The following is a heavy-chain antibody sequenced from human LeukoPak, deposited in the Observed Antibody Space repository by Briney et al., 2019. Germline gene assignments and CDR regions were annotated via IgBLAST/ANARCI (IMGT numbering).Heavy chain of an antibody. CDR2: IIPILGIA. D-gene: IGHD3-10*01. V-gene: IGHV1-69*04. CDR3: ARDSGYYGSGSYYNDLPYNWFGP. CDR1: GGTFSSYA. J-gene: IGHJ5*02. Sequence: ASVKVSCKASGGTFSSYAISWVRQAPGQGLEWMGRIIPILGIANYAQKFQGRVTITADKSTSTAYMELSSLRSEDTAVYYCARDSGYYGSGSYYNDLPYNWFGPWGQGTLVTVSS.